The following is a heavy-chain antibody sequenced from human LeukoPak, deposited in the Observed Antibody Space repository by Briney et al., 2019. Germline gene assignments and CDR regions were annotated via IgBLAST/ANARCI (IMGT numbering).Heavy chain of an antibody. CDR2: IYHSGST. CDR1: GGSISSGGYY. V-gene: IGHV4-30-2*01. Sequence: PSQTLSLTCTVSGGSISSGGYYWSWIRQPPGKGLEWIGYIYHSGSTYYNPSLKSRVTISVDTSKNQFSLKLSSVTAADTAVYYCARLPHYDFWSGYQRSDAFDIWGQGTMVTVSS. D-gene: IGHD3-3*01. J-gene: IGHJ3*02. CDR3: ARLPHYDFWSGYQRSDAFDI.